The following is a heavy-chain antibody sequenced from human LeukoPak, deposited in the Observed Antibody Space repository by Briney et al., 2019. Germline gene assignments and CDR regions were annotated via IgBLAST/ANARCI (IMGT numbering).Heavy chain of an antibody. CDR2: ISGSGGST. D-gene: IGHD3-22*01. Sequence: GGSLRLSCAASGFTFSSYAMSWVRQAPGKGLEWVSAISGSGGSTYYADSVKGRFTISRDNSKSTLYLQMNSLRAEDTAVYYCANSADYYDRPDAFDIWGQGTMVTVSS. V-gene: IGHV3-23*01. CDR3: ANSADYYDRPDAFDI. CDR1: GFTFSSYA. J-gene: IGHJ3*02.